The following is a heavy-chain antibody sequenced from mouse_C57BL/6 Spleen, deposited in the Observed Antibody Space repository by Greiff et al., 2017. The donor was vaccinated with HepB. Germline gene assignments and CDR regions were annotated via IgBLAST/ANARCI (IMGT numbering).Heavy chain of an antibody. D-gene: IGHD3-2*02. Sequence: VKLQESGPELVKPGASVKISCKASGYAFSSSWMNWVKQRPGKGLEWIGRFYPGDGDTNYNGKFKGKATLTADKSSSTAYMQLSSLTSEDSAVYFCASTAQATLFLFAYWGQGTLVTVSA. CDR2: FYPGDGDT. J-gene: IGHJ3*01. CDR3: ASTAQATLFLFAY. V-gene: IGHV1-82*01. CDR1: GYAFSSSW.